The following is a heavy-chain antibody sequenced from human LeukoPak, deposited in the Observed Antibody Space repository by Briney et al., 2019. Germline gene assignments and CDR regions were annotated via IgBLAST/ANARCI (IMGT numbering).Heavy chain of an antibody. D-gene: IGHD1-26*01. CDR3: ATNSPYSGSYYGAFDI. J-gene: IGHJ3*02. V-gene: IGHV3-48*01. CDR1: GLIFSSFS. Sequence: GGSLRLSCAASGLIFSSFSMNWVRQAPGKGLEWISYISSGSSAIYYADSVKGRFTISRDNAKNSLYLQMKSLRAEDTAVYYCATNSPYSGSYYGAFDIWGQGTMVTVSS. CDR2: ISSGSSAI.